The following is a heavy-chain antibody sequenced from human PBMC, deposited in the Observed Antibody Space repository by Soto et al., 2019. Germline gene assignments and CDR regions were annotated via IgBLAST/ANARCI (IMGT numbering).Heavy chain of an antibody. V-gene: IGHV3-30*04. J-gene: IGHJ5*02. CDR2: ISYDGSKK. CDR1: GFTFSTYG. CDR3: ARDLHGTRSRCPNNWFDP. D-gene: IGHD6-13*01. Sequence: QVQLVESGGGVVQPGRSLRLSCAASGFTFSTYGLHWVRQAPGKGLEWVALISYDGSKKYHADSVKGRFTISRDNSKSTLYLQMNSRRAEDSAVYYCARDLHGTRSRCPNNWFDPWGQGTLVTVSS.